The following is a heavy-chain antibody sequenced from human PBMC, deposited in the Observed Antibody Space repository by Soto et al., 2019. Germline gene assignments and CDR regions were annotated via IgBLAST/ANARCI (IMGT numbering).Heavy chain of an antibody. Sequence: QVQLVHSGAEVKKPGASVKVSCRASGYTFSNYGMHWVRQAPGQRLEWLGWISTANGDTKYSQKFQGRVTITRDTSASTVYMELSSLKSEDTAVYYCAREDYKNIIKWFDVWGQGTLVTVSS. CDR1: GYTFSNYG. V-gene: IGHV1-3*04. CDR3: AREDYKNIIKWFDV. CDR2: ISTANGDT. D-gene: IGHD1-20*01. J-gene: IGHJ5*02.